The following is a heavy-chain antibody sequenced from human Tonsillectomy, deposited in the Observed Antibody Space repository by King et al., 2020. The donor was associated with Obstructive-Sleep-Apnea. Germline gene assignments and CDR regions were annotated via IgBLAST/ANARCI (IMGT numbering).Heavy chain of an antibody. CDR2: ISSSSSYI. V-gene: IGHV3-21*01. Sequence: VQLVDFGGGLVKPGGSLRLSCAASGFTFSSYSLNWVRQAPGKGLEWVSSISSSSSYIYYADSVRGRFTISRDNAKNSLYLQMNSLRAEDTAVYYCATDRTGSLDYWGQATLATVSS. D-gene: IGHD3-10*01. J-gene: IGHJ4*02. CDR3: ATDRTGSLDY. CDR1: GFTFSSYS.